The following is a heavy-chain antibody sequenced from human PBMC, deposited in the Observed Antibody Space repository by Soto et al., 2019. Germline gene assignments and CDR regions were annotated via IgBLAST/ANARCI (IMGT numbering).Heavy chain of an antibody. CDR3: ARDLAVGLVDY. J-gene: IGHJ4*02. CDR1: GYTFSSYG. Sequence: QVQLVQSGAEVKKPGASVKVSCKASGYTFSSYGISWVRQAPGQGLEWMGWISAYNGNTKYAQKLQGRVTMTTDTSTSRAYMEVRSLRSDDTAVYYCARDLAVGLVDYWGQGTLVTVSS. V-gene: IGHV1-18*01. CDR2: ISAYNGNT. D-gene: IGHD6-19*01.